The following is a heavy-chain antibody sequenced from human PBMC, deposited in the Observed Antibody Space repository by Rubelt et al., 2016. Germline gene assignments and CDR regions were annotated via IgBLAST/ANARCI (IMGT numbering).Heavy chain of an antibody. Sequence: QVQLVQSGAEVKRPGASVMLYCQASGYTFTNHAIHWLRQAPGQGLDWMGWINIGNANTRYSQNFQGRLTITRDTSATTAYMELTSLTSEDTAVYFCARRDARHFDYWGQGTLVTVS. V-gene: IGHV1-3*04. CDR1: GYTFTNHA. D-gene: IGHD2-2*01. J-gene: IGHJ4*02. CDR2: INIGNANT. CDR3: ARRDARHFDY.